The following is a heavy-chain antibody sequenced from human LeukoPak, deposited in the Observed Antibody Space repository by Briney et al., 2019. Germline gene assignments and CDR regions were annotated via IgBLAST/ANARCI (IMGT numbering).Heavy chain of an antibody. D-gene: IGHD3-16*01. CDR1: GGSISSGGYS. CDR3: ARGGGSTGYYFDF. Sequence: SETLSLTCAVSGGSISSGGYSWSWIRQPPGKALEWIGEINHSGSANYNPSLKSRVTISVDTSKNQFSLNVSPVTAADTAVYYCARGGGSTGYYFDFWGQGNLVAVSS. V-gene: IGHV4-30-2*01. J-gene: IGHJ4*02. CDR2: INHSGSA.